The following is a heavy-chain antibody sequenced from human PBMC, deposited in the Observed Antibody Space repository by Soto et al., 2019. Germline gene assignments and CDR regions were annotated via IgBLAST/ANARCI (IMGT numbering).Heavy chain of an antibody. D-gene: IGHD3-10*01. V-gene: IGHV3-23*01. CDR3: AKDAISMVRGVNNWFDL. CDR1: GFTFSSYA. Sequence: EVQLLESGGGLVQPGGSLTLSCAASGFTFSSYAMTWVRQAPGKGLEWVSGISGGGGVSTYYADSVKGRFTISRDNSMNTLYLQMNRLRAEDTAVCYCAKDAISMVRGVNNWFDLWGQGTLVTVSS. J-gene: IGHJ5*02. CDR2: ISGGGGVST.